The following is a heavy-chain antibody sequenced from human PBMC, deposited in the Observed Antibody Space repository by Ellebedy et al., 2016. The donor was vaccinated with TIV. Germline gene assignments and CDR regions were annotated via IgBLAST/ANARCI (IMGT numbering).Heavy chain of an antibody. V-gene: IGHV3-13*01. J-gene: IGHJ6*02. Sequence: GESLKISXAASGFTFSRYDMHWVRQNTRKGLEWVASIDNAGDTYYPGSVNGRFTISRENAKNSLYLQINSHRVEETALYYCTRYEIISGGGYGMDVWGQGTTVTVSS. CDR3: TRYEIISGGGYGMDV. D-gene: IGHD3-9*01. CDR2: IDNAGDT. CDR1: GFTFSRYD.